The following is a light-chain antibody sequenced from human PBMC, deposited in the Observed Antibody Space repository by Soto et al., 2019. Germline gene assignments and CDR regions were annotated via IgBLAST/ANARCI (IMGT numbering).Light chain of an antibody. Sequence: EIVLTQSPGTLSLSPGERATLSCRASHSVSSRYLAWYQQKPGQAPRLLIYGASSRATGIPDRFSGSGSGTDFTLTISRLEPEDFAVYYCQQYANSPPTFGQGTKVDIK. CDR1: HSVSSRY. J-gene: IGKJ1*01. CDR3: QQYANSPPT. V-gene: IGKV3-20*01. CDR2: GAS.